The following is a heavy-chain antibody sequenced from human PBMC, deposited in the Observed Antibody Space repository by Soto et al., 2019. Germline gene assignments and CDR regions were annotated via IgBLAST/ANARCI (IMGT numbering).Heavy chain of an antibody. D-gene: IGHD6-13*01. CDR3: AKRIAAAGTELYFQH. CDR1: GFTFSSYG. V-gene: IGHV3-30*18. J-gene: IGHJ1*01. Sequence: SLRLSCAASGFTFSSYGMHWVRQAPGKGLEWVAVISYDGSNKYYADSVKGRFTISRDNSKNTLYLQMNSLRAEDTAVYYCAKRIAAAGTELYFQHWGQGTLVTVSS. CDR2: ISYDGSNK.